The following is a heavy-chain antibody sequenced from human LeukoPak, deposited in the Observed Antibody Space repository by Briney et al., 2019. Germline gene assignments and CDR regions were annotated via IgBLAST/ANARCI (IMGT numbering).Heavy chain of an antibody. CDR3: AELGITMIGGV. V-gene: IGHV3-7*01. CDR2: IKQGGSEK. D-gene: IGHD3-10*02. J-gene: IGHJ6*04. Sequence: XGSLRLSCEASGFTFGTFWMSWVRQAPGKGLEWVANIKQGGSEKNYVDSVKGRFTIPREDAKNSLYLQMNSLRAEDTAVYYCAELGITMIGGVWGKGTTVTISS. CDR1: GFTFGTFW.